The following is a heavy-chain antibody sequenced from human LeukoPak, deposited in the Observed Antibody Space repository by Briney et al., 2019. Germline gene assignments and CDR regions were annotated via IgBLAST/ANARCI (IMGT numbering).Heavy chain of an antibody. Sequence: GGSLRLSCAASGFTFSSYSMNWVRQAPGKGLEWVSSISSSSSYIYYADSVKGRFTISRDNAKNSLYLQMNSLRAEDTALYYCAKDTDYGSGSFDYWGQGTLVTVSS. D-gene: IGHD3-10*01. V-gene: IGHV3-21*04. CDR3: AKDTDYGSGSFDY. CDR2: ISSSSSYI. CDR1: GFTFSSYS. J-gene: IGHJ4*02.